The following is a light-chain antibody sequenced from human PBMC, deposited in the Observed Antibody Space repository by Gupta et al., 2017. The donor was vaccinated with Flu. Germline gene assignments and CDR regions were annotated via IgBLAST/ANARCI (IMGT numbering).Light chain of an antibody. CDR2: EVS. V-gene: IGLV2-14*01. Sequence: SNVGGYNYVSWYQQHPGKAPKLMIYEVSNRPSGVSNRFSGSKSGNTASLTISGLQAEDEADYYCSSYTSSSTLDVVFGGGTKLTVL. J-gene: IGLJ2*01. CDR1: SNVGGYNY. CDR3: SSYTSSSTLDVV.